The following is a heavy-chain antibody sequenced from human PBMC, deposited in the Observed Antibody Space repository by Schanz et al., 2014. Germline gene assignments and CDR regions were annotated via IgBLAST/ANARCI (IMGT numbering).Heavy chain of an antibody. J-gene: IGHJ4*02. CDR1: FFLFLPSF. CDR3: ARANYRRKINFDY. D-gene: IGHD3-10*01. Sequence: SLLLSFSSSFFLFLPSFLPFFLPSPGPGLYFLAVIWSDGSGKYYADSVKGRFTISRDSPKNTLYLQMNSLRAEDTALYYCARANYRRKINFDYWGRGTLVTVSS. V-gene: IGHV3-33*01. CDR2: IWSDGSGK.